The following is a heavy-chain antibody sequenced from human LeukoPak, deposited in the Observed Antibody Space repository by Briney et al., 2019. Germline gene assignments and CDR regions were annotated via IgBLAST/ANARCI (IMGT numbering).Heavy chain of an antibody. CDR1: GYTLTELS. CDR2: FDPEDGET. V-gene: IGHV1-24*01. J-gene: IGHJ4*02. D-gene: IGHD3-22*01. CDR3: ARDLDYYDSSGSGEVVY. Sequence: ASVKVSCKVSGYTLTELSMHWVRQAPGKGLEWMGGFDPEDGETIYAQKFQGRVTMTEDTSTDTAYMELSSLRSEDTAVYYCARDLDYYDSSGSGEVVYWGQGTLVTVSS.